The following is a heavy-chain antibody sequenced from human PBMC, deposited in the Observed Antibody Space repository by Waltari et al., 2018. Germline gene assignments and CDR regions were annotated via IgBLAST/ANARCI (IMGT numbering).Heavy chain of an antibody. D-gene: IGHD6-19*01. V-gene: IGHV4-4*07. Sequence: QVQLQESGPGLVKPSETLSLPCIVSGGSISNYYWSWIRQPAGKGLEWIGGIYTSGNTNSHPSLKSRVTMSVDTSKNQLSLKRSSVTAADTAVYYCARMGYSSGWPEFDYWGQGTLVTVSS. CDR2: IYTSGNT. J-gene: IGHJ4*02. CDR3: ARMGYSSGWPEFDY. CDR1: GGSISNYY.